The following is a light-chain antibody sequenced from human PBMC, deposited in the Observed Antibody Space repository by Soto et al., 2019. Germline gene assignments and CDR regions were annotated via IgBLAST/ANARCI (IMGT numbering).Light chain of an antibody. V-gene: IGKV3-15*01. CDR2: GAS. Sequence: EIVMTQSPGTLSVSPGERATLSCRASQSVSSNVVWYQQKPGQAPRLLIYGASARATGLPARFSGSGSGTEFTLTISSLQSEDFAVYYCQQYDQWPQTFGQGTKLEIK. CDR1: QSVSSN. CDR3: QQYDQWPQT. J-gene: IGKJ2*01.